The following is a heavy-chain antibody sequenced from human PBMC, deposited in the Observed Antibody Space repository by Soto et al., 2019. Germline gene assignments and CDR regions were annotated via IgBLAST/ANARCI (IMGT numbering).Heavy chain of an antibody. CDR1: GYTFTSYG. CDR3: AREGRRYCSGGRCVVADY. V-gene: IGHV1-18*01. Sequence: ASVKVSCKASGYTFTSYGISWVRQAPGQGLEWMGWISAYNGNTNYAQKLQGRVTMTTDTSTSTAYMELRSLRSDDTAVYYCAREGRRYCSGGRCVVADYWGQGTLVTVSS. CDR2: ISAYNGNT. J-gene: IGHJ4*02. D-gene: IGHD2-15*01.